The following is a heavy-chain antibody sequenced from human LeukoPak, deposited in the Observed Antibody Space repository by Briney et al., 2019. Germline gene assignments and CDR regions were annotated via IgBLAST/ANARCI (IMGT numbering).Heavy chain of an antibody. V-gene: IGHV4-4*07. CDR2: IYTSGST. CDR1: GGSISSYY. J-gene: IGHJ4*02. D-gene: IGHD6-13*01. Sequence: SSETLSLTCTVSGGSISSYYWSWIRQPAGKGLEWIGRIYTSGSTNYNPSLKSRVTTSVDTSKNQFSLKLSSVTAADTAVYYCARGRQPALVVDYWGQGTLVTVSS. CDR3: ARGRQPALVVDY.